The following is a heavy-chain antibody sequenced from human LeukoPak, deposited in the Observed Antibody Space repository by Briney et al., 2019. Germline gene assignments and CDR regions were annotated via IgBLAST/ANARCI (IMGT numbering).Heavy chain of an antibody. V-gene: IGHV1-18*01. CDR3: AGTIRIVVHAEYFQH. J-gene: IGHJ1*01. D-gene: IGHD2-15*01. CDR1: GYTFTSYG. Sequence: ASVKVSCKASGYTFTSYGISWVRQAPGQGLEWMGWISAYNGNTNYAQKLQGRVTMTTDTSTSTAYMELRSLRSDDTAVYYCAGTIRIVVHAEYFQHWGQGTLVTVSS. CDR2: ISAYNGNT.